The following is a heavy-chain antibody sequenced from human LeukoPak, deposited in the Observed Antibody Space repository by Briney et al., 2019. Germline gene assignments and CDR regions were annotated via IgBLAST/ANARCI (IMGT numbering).Heavy chain of an antibody. CDR3: AKRGVVIRVILVGFHKEAYYFDS. CDR1: GITLSNYG. Sequence: GGSLRLSCAVSGITLSNYGMSWVRQAPGKGLEWVAGISDSGGRTNYADSVKGRFTISRDNPKNTLYLQMNSLRAGDTAVYFWAKRGVVIRVILVGFHKEAYYFDSWGQGALVTVSS. D-gene: IGHD3-10*01. V-gene: IGHV3-23*01. J-gene: IGHJ4*02. CDR2: ISDSGGRT.